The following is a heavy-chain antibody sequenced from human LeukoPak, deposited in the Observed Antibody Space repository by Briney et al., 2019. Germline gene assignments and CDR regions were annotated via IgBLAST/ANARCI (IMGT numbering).Heavy chain of an antibody. CDR1: GFTFSSYA. D-gene: IGHD3-10*01. CDR3: AKSSSGSSYNVLDY. Sequence: GGSLRLSCAASGFTFSSYAMSWVRQAPGKGLEWVSAFSGSGGSTYYADSVKGRFTISRDDSKNTLYLQMNSLRAEDTAVYYCAKSSSGSSYNVLDYWGQGALVTVSS. CDR2: FSGSGGST. J-gene: IGHJ4*02. V-gene: IGHV3-23*01.